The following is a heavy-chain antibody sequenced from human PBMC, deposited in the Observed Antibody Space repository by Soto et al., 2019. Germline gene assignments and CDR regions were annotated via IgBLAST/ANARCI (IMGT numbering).Heavy chain of an antibody. D-gene: IGHD3-3*01. J-gene: IGHJ4*02. Sequence: QVPLVQSGAEVKKPGASVKVSCKASGYTFTSYDINWVRQATGQGLEWMGWMNPNSGNTGYAQKFQGRVTMTRNTSISTAYMELSSLRSEDTAVYYCARTLYDFWSGFGYYFDYWGQGTLVTVSS. CDR1: GYTFTSYD. CDR3: ARTLYDFWSGFGYYFDY. CDR2: MNPNSGNT. V-gene: IGHV1-8*01.